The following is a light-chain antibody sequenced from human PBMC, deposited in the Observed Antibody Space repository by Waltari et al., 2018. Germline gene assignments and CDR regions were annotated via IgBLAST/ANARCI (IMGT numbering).Light chain of an antibody. J-gene: IGLJ2*01. V-gene: IGLV3-25*03. CDR2: KDR. CDR3: QSGDNSGTNRVL. CDR1: AFPTQS. Sequence: SYELTQPPSVSVSPGQTARNTCPGDAFPTQSVYWYQQKLGQAPTLVMYKDRERPSGIPERFSGSSSGTTVTLTISGVQAEDEADYYCQSGDNSGTNRVLFGGGTKLTVL.